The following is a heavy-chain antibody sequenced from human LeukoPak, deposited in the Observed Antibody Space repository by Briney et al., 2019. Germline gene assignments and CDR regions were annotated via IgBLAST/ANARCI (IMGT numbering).Heavy chain of an antibody. Sequence: NSGGSLRLSCAASGFTFSNYGMFWVRQAPGKGLEWVSSISSSSAYIFYSDSVKGRFTISRDNAQSSLYLQMNSLRAGDTAVYYCARQAVARPFDLWGQGTVVAVSS. CDR1: GFTFSNYG. CDR3: ARQAVARPFDL. CDR2: ISSSSAYI. J-gene: IGHJ3*01. V-gene: IGHV3-21*06.